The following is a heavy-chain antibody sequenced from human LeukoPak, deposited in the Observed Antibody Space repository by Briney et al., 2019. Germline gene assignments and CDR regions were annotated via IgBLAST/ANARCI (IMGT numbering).Heavy chain of an antibody. D-gene: IGHD4-23*01. CDR3: ARDFGGNSIGAFDI. Sequence: GGSLRLSCAASGFTVSSTYMSWVRQAPGKGLEWVSIIYSGGSTYYADSVKGRFTISRDNSKNTLYLQMNSLRAEDTAVYYCARDFGGNSIGAFDIWGQGTMVTVSS. CDR2: IYSGGST. J-gene: IGHJ3*02. CDR1: GFTVSSTY. V-gene: IGHV3-53*01.